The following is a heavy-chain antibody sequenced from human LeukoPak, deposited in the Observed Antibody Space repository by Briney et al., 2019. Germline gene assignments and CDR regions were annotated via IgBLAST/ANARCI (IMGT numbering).Heavy chain of an antibody. Sequence: GGSLRLSCAASGFTFSSYGMSWVRQAPGKGLEWVSGISGSGGSTYYADSVKGRFTISRDNSKNTLYLQMNSLRAEDTAVYYCAKDILTGKRTFDYWGQGTLVTVSS. V-gene: IGHV3-23*01. CDR1: GFTFSSYG. J-gene: IGHJ4*02. CDR3: AKDILTGKRTFDY. CDR2: ISGSGGST. D-gene: IGHD3-9*01.